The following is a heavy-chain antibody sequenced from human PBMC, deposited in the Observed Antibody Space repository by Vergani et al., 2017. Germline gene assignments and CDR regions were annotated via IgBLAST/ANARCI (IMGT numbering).Heavy chain of an antibody. D-gene: IGHD6-13*01. CDR2: IYYSGST. V-gene: IGHV4-59*01. CDR1: GGSISSYY. CDR3: ARGIIAAAFNWFDP. J-gene: IGHJ5*02. Sequence: QVQLQESGPGLVKPSETLSLTCTVSGGSISSYYWSWIRQPPGKGLEWIGYIYYSGSTNYNSSLKSRVTISVDTSKNQFSLKLSSVTAADTAVYYCARGIIAAAFNWFDPWGQGTLVTVSS.